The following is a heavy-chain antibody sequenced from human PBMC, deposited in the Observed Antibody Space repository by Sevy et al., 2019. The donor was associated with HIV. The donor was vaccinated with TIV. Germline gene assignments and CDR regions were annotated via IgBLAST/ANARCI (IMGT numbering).Heavy chain of an antibody. CDR1: GFTFSKYS. CDR3: AREGCSKPHDY. V-gene: IGHV3-23*01. Sequence: GGSLRLSCAASGFTFSKYSMSWVRQPPGKGLEWVSTLSFGCGEINYADSGKGRFTISRDNSKSSVYVQMNNLRPEDAAVYYCAREGCSKPHDYWGQGTLVTVSS. D-gene: IGHD2-8*01. CDR2: LSFGCGEI. J-gene: IGHJ4*02.